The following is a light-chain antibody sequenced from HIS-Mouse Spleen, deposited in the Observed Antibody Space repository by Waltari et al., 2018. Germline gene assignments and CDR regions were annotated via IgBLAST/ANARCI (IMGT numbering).Light chain of an antibody. CDR2: EDS. CDR3: YSTDSSGNHRV. J-gene: IGLJ2*01. CDR1: PLPKQY. V-gene: IGLV3-10*01. Sequence: SYELTQPPSVPVSPGQTARIPCSGDPLPKQYAYWYQQKSGQAPVLVIYEDSKRPSGIPERFSGSSSGTMATLTISGAQVEDEADYYCYSTDSSGNHRVFGGGTKLTVL.